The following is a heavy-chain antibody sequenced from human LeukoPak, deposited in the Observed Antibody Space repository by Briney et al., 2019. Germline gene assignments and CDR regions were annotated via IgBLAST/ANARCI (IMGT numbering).Heavy chain of an antibody. CDR1: GFIFSNYW. V-gene: IGHV3-7*03. D-gene: IGHD4-17*01. Sequence: PGGSLRLSCATSGFIFSNYWMSWVRQAPGKGLEWVANIKQDGSETYYVDSVKGRFTISRDNSNNTLYLQMNSLRAEDTAVYYCAKDRVRYGDSYFDYWGQGTLVTVSS. CDR3: AKDRVRYGDSYFDY. CDR2: IKQDGSET. J-gene: IGHJ4*02.